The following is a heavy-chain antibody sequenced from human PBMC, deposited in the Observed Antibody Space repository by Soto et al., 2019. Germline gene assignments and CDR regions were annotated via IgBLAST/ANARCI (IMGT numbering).Heavy chain of an antibody. CDR2: ITPYNGNT. CDR1: NYTFITYG. CDR3: ARDTSFYFDY. D-gene: IGHD2-2*01. V-gene: IGHV1-18*01. J-gene: IGHJ4*02. Sequence: VASVKVSCKASNYTFITYGTTWVRQAPGQGLEWVGWITPYNGNTNYGQNFQGRVTMTADTSTSTAYMELGSLTTDDTAVYYCARDTSFYFDYWGQGTRVTVSS.